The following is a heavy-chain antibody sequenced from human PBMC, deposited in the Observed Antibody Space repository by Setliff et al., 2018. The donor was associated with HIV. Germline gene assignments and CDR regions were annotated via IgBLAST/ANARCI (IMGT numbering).Heavy chain of an antibody. V-gene: IGHV4-34*01. CDR1: GGSFSDYY. J-gene: IGHJ2*01. Sequence: SETLSLTCTVSGGSFSDYYWTWIRQPPNEGLEWIGEINDRGNTNYMPSLRSRVTISMDTSKNQFSLKLTSVTAADTSVYYCARYGPDTYQPLWSFGVWGRGTMVTVSS. CDR2: INDRGNT. CDR3: ARYGPDTYQPLWSFGV. D-gene: IGHD3-10*01.